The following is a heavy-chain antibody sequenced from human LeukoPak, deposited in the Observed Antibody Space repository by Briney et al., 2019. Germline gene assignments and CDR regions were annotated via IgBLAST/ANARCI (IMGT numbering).Heavy chain of an antibody. CDR1: GGSIRSGSYY. CDR3: ARDSRITMIMGYEDY. J-gene: IGHJ4*02. CDR2: IHAGGST. D-gene: IGHD3-22*01. V-gene: IGHV4-61*02. Sequence: SETLSLTCTVSGGSIRSGSYYWSWIRQPAGKGLEWIGRIHAGGSTNYNPSLKSRVTISADTSKNQFSLKLSSVTAADTAIYYCARDSRITMIMGYEDYWGQGTLVTVSS.